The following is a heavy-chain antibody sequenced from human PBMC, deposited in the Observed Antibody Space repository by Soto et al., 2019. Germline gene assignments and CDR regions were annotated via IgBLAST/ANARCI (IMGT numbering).Heavy chain of an antibody. J-gene: IGHJ6*02. CDR1: GGSISSGGYY. D-gene: IGHD4-17*01. V-gene: IGHV4-31*03. CDR3: ARDGDYADYTLSHYSYGMDV. Sequence: SSETLSLTCTVSGGSISSGGYYWSWIRQHPGKGLEWIGYIYYSGSTYYNPSLKSRVTISVDTSKNQFSLKLSSVTAADTAVYYCARDGDYADYTLSHYSYGMDVWGQGTTVTVSS. CDR2: IYYSGST.